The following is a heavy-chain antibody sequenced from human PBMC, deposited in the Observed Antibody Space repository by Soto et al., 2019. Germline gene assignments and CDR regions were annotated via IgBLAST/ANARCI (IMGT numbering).Heavy chain of an antibody. CDR2: MNPNSGNT. D-gene: IGHD2-2*01. Sequence: QVQLVQSGAEVKKPGASVKVSCKASGYTFTSYDINWVRQATGQGLEWMGWMNPNSGNTGYAQKFQGRVTMTRNTSISTAYMELSSLRSFETAVYYCASLRTYCISASCYYGMAVWGQGTTVTVSS. J-gene: IGHJ6*02. V-gene: IGHV1-8*01. CDR3: ASLRTYCISASCYYGMAV. CDR1: GYTFTSYD.